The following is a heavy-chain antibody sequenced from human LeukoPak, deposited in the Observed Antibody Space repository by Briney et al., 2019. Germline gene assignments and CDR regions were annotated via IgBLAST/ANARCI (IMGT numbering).Heavy chain of an antibody. CDR1: GDTFTNYD. D-gene: IGHD1-26*01. V-gene: IGHV1-8*01. CDR2: MNPNSGNT. CDR3: AAIDSGSYIAAFDI. J-gene: IGHJ3*02. Sequence: GASVKVSCKASGDTFTNYDINWVRQATGQGLEWMGWMNPNSGNTNYAQKFQERVTITRVMSTSTAYMELSSLRSGDTAVYYCAAIDSGSYIAAFDIWGQGTMVTVSS.